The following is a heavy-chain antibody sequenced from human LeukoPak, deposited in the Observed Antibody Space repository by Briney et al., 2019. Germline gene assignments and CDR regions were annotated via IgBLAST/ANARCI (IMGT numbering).Heavy chain of an antibody. V-gene: IGHV4-34*01. CDR3: ARGRRYYDSSGRYFDF. CDR1: GGSFSGYY. CDR2: INHSGST. J-gene: IGHJ4*02. D-gene: IGHD3-22*01. Sequence: SETLSLTCAVYGGSFSGYYWSWIRQPPGKGLEWIGEINHSGSTNYNPSLKSRVTISVDTSRNQFSLKLSSVTVADTAVYYCARGRRYYDSSGRYFDFWGQGTLVTVSS.